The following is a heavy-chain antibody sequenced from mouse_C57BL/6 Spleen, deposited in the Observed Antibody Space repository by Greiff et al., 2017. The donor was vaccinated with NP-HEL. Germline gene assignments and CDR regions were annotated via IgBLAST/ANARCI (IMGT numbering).Heavy chain of an antibody. CDR1: GFTFTDYY. D-gene: IGHD1-1*01. V-gene: IGHV7-3*01. Sequence: DVMLVESGGGLVQPGGSLSLSCAASGFTFTDYYMSWVRQPPGKALEWLGFIRNKANGYTTEYSASVKGRFTISRDNSQSILYLQMNALRAEDSATYYCARYGTGWFAYWGQGTLVTVSA. CDR2: IRNKANGYTT. J-gene: IGHJ3*01. CDR3: ARYGTGWFAY.